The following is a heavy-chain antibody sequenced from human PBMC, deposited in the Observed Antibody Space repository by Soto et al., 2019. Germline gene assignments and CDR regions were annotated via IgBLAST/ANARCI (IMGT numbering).Heavy chain of an antibody. J-gene: IGHJ6*02. D-gene: IGHD5-12*01. Sequence: ASVKVSCKASGYTFTSYYMHWVRQAPGQGLEWMGIINPSGGSTSYAQKFQGRVTMTRDTSTSTVYMELSSLRSEDTAVYYCARRDSGYDEDYYYYYGMDVWGQGTTVTVSS. V-gene: IGHV1-46*01. CDR2: INPSGGST. CDR3: ARRDSGYDEDYYYYYGMDV. CDR1: GYTFTSYY.